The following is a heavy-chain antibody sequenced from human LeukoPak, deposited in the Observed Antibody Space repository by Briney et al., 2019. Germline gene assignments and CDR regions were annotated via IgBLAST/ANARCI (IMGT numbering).Heavy chain of an antibody. CDR1: RFTFGDYA. J-gene: IGHJ4*02. CDR2: ISSGGST. Sequence: GGSLRLSCTASRFTFGDYAMSWVRQAPGKGLEWVSGISSGGSTYHADSVQGRFTISRDNSKNMLYLQMSSLRAEDTALYYCAKEGGHSYDYFDYWGQGTLVTVSS. V-gene: IGHV3-23*01. D-gene: IGHD2-15*01. CDR3: AKEGGHSYDYFDY.